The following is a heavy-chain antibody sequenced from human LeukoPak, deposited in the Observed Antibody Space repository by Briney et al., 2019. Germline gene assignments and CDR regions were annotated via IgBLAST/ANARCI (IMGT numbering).Heavy chain of an antibody. CDR3: AKPLVGGPRDAFDI. Sequence: PGGSLRLSCAASGFTFSSYSMNWVRQAPGKGLGWVSYISSSSSTIYYVDSVKGRFTISRDNAKNSLYLQMNSLRAEDTAVYYCAKPLVGGPRDAFDIWGQGTMVTVSS. CDR1: GFTFSSYS. CDR2: ISSSSSTI. D-gene: IGHD1-14*01. J-gene: IGHJ3*02. V-gene: IGHV3-48*01.